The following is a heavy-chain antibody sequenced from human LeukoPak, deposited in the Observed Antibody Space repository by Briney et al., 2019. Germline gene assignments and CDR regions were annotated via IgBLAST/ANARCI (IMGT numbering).Heavy chain of an antibody. CDR1: GFTFSTYS. J-gene: IGHJ4*02. CDR2: IGSSSTYI. D-gene: IGHD6-19*01. V-gene: IGHV3-21*01. Sequence: GGSLRLSCAASGFTFSTYSMEWVRQAPGKGLEWVSSIGSSSTYIYYADSVKGRFTISRDNAKNSLYLQMNSLRAEDTAVYYCARESMAVAGTDYWGQGTLVSVSS. CDR3: ARESMAVAGTDY.